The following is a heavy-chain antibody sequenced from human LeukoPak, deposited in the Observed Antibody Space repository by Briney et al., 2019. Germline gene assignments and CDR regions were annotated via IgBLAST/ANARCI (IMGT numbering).Heavy chain of an antibody. CDR3: AIHLKRGDSGDDYGSGFDP. D-gene: IGHD5-12*01. Sequence: GESLKISCKGPGYSVTSYWIGGVRQMPGKGLEWMGIIYPGESGTRYSPSYQGQVPISADKSISSAYQQWSSLKASNTCMYYCAIHLKRGDSGDDYGSGFDPWGQGTLVTVSS. J-gene: IGHJ5*02. V-gene: IGHV5-51*01. CDR1: GYSVTSYW. CDR2: IYPGESGT.